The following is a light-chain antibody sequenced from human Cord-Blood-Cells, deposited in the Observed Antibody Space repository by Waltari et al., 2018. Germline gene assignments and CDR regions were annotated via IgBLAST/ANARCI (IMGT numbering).Light chain of an antibody. V-gene: IGKV3-15*01. CDR1: QSVSSN. CDR3: QQYNYWPPLT. J-gene: IGKJ4*01. Sequence: EIVMTLPPPTLSVSPGGRPTLSCRASQSVSSNLAWYQQQPGQAPRLLIYGASTRATGILARFSSSGSGTEYTLTISSMQSEDVAVYYCQQYNYWPPLTFGGGTKVEIK. CDR2: GAS.